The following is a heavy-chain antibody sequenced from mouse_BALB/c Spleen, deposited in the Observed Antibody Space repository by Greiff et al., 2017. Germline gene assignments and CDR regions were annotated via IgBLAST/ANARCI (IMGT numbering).Heavy chain of an antibody. J-gene: IGHJ4*01. CDR1: GFTFTDYY. V-gene: IGHV7-3*02. Sequence: EVQLVESGGGLVQPGGSLRISCATSGFTFTDYYMSWVRQPPGKALEWLGFIRNKANGYTTEYSASVKGRFTISRDNSQSILYLQMNTLRAEDSATYYCARDIPLLPPRAMDYWGQGTSVTVSS. CDR3: ARDIPLLPPRAMDY. CDR2: IRNKANGYTT.